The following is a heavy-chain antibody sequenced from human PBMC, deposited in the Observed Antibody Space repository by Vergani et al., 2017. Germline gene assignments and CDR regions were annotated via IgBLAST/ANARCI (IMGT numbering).Heavy chain of an antibody. V-gene: IGHV4-61*02. CDR2: IYASGNT. Sequence: QVQLQESRPGLVKPSQTLSLTCTLSGDSIDSVSYYWTWIRQPAGKGLEWIGRIYASGNTNYNPSLRSRVIMSVDTSKNQISLKLTSVTAADTAVYYCARVFSPSAFWYLDLWGRGTLVTVSS. D-gene: IGHD2/OR15-2a*01. J-gene: IGHJ2*01. CDR3: ARVFSPSAFWYLDL. CDR1: GDSIDSVSYY.